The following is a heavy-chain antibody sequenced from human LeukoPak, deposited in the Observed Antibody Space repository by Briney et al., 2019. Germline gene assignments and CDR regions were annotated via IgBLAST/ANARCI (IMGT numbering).Heavy chain of an antibody. Sequence: ASVKVSCKASGYTFTSYYMHWVRQAPGQGLEWMGIINPSGGSTSYAQKFQGRVTMTRDTSTSTVYMGLSSLRSEDTAVYYCATVGSGWYTGGDYWGQGTLVTVSS. D-gene: IGHD6-19*01. CDR1: GYTFTSYY. CDR3: ATVGSGWYTGGDY. J-gene: IGHJ4*02. V-gene: IGHV1-46*01. CDR2: INPSGGST.